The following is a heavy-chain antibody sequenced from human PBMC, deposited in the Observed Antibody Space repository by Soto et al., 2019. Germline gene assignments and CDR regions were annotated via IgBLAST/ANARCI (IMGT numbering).Heavy chain of an antibody. J-gene: IGHJ4*02. CDR1: DGSVSSGSYY. CDR3: ARDSLALFDS. Sequence: KTSETLSLTCTVSDGSVSSGSYYWTWIRQPPGKGLEWIGYIYSSGSTLYNPSLKSRVIISVDTSTNQFSLKLSSVTAADTAVYYCARDSLALFDSWGQGTLVTVSS. CDR2: IYSSGST. V-gene: IGHV4-61*01. D-gene: IGHD5-12*01.